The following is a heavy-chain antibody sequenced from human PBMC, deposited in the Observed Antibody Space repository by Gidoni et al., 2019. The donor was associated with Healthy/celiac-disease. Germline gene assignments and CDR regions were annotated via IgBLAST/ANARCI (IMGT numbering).Heavy chain of an antibody. CDR1: GFTFSSYS. D-gene: IGHD1-26*01. CDR3: ARERKCGWD. Sequence: EVQLVESGGGLVKPGGSLRLSCAASGFTFSSYSMNWVRQAPGKGLDGVSSISISLSYIYYAYSVKRRFTISRDNAKNSLYLQMNSLRAEDTAVYYCARERKCGWDWGQGTLVTVSS. CDR2: ISISLSYI. V-gene: IGHV3-21*01. J-gene: IGHJ4*02.